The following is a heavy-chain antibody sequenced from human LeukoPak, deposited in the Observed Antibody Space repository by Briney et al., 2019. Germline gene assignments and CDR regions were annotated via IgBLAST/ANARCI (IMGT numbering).Heavy chain of an antibody. D-gene: IGHD3-22*01. CDR1: GGSFSGYY. CDR2: INHSGST. V-gene: IGHV4-34*01. Sequence: SETLSLTCAVYGGSFSGYYWSWIRQPPGKGLEWIGEINHSGSTNYNPSLKSRVTISVDTSKNQFSLQLNSVTPEDTAVYYCAREEAYYDSSGYFYYYYGMDVWGQGTTVTVSS. J-gene: IGHJ6*02. CDR3: AREEAYYDSSGYFYYYYGMDV.